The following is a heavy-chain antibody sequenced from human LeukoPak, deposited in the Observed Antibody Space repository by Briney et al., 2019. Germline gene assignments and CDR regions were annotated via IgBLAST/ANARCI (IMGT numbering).Heavy chain of an antibody. Sequence: KTSETLSLTCTVSGGSISGFYWTWIRQSPGKGLEWIGHIHYSGQTGYNYSLKSRVTISLDTSKNQFSLKMNSVTAADTAVYYCARDLAGSPHYWGQGTLVTVSS. D-gene: IGHD1-26*01. J-gene: IGHJ4*02. CDR1: GGSISGFY. V-gene: IGHV4-59*01. CDR3: ARDLAGSPHY. CDR2: IHYSGQT.